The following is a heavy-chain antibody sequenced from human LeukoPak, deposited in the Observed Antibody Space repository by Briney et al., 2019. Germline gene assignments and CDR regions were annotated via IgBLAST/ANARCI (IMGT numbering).Heavy chain of an antibody. V-gene: IGHV1-46*01. CDR3: ARRNYDFWSGQGHFDY. CDR1: GYTFTSYY. Sequence: ASVKVSCKASGYTFTSYYMHWVRQAPGQGLEWMGIINPSGGSTSYAQKFQGRVTMTRDTSTSTVYMELSSLRSEDTAVYYCARRNYDFWSGQGHFDYWGQGTLVTVSS. CDR2: INPSGGST. D-gene: IGHD3-3*01. J-gene: IGHJ4*02.